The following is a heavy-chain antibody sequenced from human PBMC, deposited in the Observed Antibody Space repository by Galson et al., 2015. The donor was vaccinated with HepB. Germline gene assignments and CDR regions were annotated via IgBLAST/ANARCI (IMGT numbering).Heavy chain of an antibody. J-gene: IGHJ6*02. Sequence: CAISGDSVSSNSAAWNWIRQSPSRGLEWLGRTYYRSKWYNDYAVSVKSRITINPDTSKNQFSLQLNSVTPEDTAVYYCARVHVVRITMVRGVQGGYYYGMDVWGQGTTVTVSS. D-gene: IGHD3-10*01. CDR3: ARVHVVRITMVRGVQGGYYYGMDV. CDR2: TYYRSKWYN. CDR1: GDSVSSNSAA. V-gene: IGHV6-1*01.